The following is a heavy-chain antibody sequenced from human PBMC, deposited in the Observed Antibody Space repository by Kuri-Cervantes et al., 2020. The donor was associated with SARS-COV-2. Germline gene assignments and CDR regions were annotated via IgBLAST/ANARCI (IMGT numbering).Heavy chain of an antibody. V-gene: IGHV3-30-3*01. CDR3: ARDPDY. Sequence: GGSLRLSCAASGFTFSSYAMHWVRQAPGKGLEWVAVISYDGSNKYYADSVKGRFTISRDNSKNTLYLQMSSLRAEDTAVYYCARDPDYWGQGTLVTVSS. CDR2: ISYDGSNK. CDR1: GFTFSSYA. J-gene: IGHJ4*02.